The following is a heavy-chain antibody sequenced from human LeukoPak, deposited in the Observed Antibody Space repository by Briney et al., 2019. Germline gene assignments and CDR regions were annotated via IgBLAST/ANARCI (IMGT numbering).Heavy chain of an antibody. CDR3: ARAASLYFDY. D-gene: IGHD2-2*01. Sequence: PGGSLRLSCAASGFTFSNYSMTWVRQAPGKGLEWVANIKQDGSEKYYVDSVKGRFTISRDNAKNSLYLQMNSLRAEDTAVYYCARAASLYFDYWGQGTLVTVSS. J-gene: IGHJ4*02. V-gene: IGHV3-7*01. CDR2: IKQDGSEK. CDR1: GFTFSNYS.